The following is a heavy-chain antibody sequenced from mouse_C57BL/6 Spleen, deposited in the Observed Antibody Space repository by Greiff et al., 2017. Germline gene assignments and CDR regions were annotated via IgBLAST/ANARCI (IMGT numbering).Heavy chain of an antibody. CDR1: GYSITSGYY. V-gene: IGHV3-6*01. J-gene: IGHJ3*01. Sequence: EVKLVESGPGLVKPSQSLSLTCSVTGYSITSGYYWNWIRQFPGNKLEWMGYISYDGSNNYNPSLKNRISITRNTSKNQFFLKLNSVTTEDTATYYCASRGTGFSWFAYWGQGTLVTVSA. CDR3: ASRGTGFSWFAY. D-gene: IGHD4-1*01. CDR2: ISYDGSN.